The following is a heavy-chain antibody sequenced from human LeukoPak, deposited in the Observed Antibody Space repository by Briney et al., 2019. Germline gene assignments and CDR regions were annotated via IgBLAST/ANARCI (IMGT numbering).Heavy chain of an antibody. J-gene: IGHJ6*02. CDR1: GFTFRSYG. Sequence: QPGRSLRLSCAASGFTFRSYGMHWVRQAPGKGPEWVAVIWYDGSKKYYADSVKGRFTISRDNAKNSLYLQMNSLRDEDTAVYYCAVPGAGSYPLYYSDMDVWGQGTTVTVSS. V-gene: IGHV3-33*03. CDR3: AVPGAGSYPLYYSDMDV. D-gene: IGHD6-19*01. CDR2: IWYDGSKK.